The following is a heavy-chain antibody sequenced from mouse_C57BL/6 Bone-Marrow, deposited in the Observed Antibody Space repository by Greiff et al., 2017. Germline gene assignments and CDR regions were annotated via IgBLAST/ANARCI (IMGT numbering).Heavy chain of an antibody. J-gene: IGHJ2*01. V-gene: IGHV14-4*01. CDR1: GFNIKDDY. CDR2: IDPENGDT. D-gene: IGHD2-5*01. CDR3: TRAYYSNYFDY. Sequence: EVQRVESGAELVRPGASVKLSCTASGFNIKDDYMHWVKQRPEQGLEWIGWIDPENGDTEYASKFQGKATITADTSSNTAYLQLSSLTSEDTAVYYCTRAYYSNYFDYWGQGTTLTVSS.